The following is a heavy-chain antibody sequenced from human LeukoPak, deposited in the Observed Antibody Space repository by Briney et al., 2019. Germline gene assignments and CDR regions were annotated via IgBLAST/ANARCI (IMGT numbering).Heavy chain of an antibody. Sequence: GASVKVSCKASGYTFTNSDINWVRQATGHGLEWMGWMNPNSGNTGYAQKFQGRVTMTKNTSISTAYMELSSLRSEDTAVYYCAGGYYDNRGYYFDFWGQGTLVTVSS. V-gene: IGHV1-8*01. J-gene: IGHJ4*02. CDR3: AGGYYDNRGYYFDF. D-gene: IGHD3-22*01. CDR1: GYTFTNSD. CDR2: MNPNSGNT.